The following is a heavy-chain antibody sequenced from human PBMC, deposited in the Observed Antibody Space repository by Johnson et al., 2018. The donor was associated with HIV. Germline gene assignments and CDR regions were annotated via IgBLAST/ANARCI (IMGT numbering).Heavy chain of an antibody. J-gene: IGHJ3*02. CDR1: GFTFSSYA. CDR2: VSWNSGSM. CDR3: ARMTVTRPGFFDI. D-gene: IGHD4-17*01. V-gene: IGHV3-9*01. Sequence: VQLVESGGGVVQPGRSLRLSCAASGFTFSSYAMHWVRQAPGKGLEWVSGVSWNSGSMGYADSVKGRFTISRDNSKNTLYLQMDSLRVEDTAVYYCARMTVTRPGFFDIWGKGTMVTVSS.